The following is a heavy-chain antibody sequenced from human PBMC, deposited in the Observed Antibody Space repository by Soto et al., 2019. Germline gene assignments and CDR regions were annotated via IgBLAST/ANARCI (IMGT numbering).Heavy chain of an antibody. Sequence: HPGGSLRLSCAASGFTFSSYAMSWVRQAPGKGLEWVSAISGSGGSTYYADSVKGRFTISRDNSKNTLYLQMNSLRAEDTAVYYCAGYSSGWSRNAPGAFDIWGQGTMVTVSS. V-gene: IGHV3-23*01. J-gene: IGHJ3*02. D-gene: IGHD6-19*01. CDR2: ISGSGGST. CDR1: GFTFSSYA. CDR3: AGYSSGWSRNAPGAFDI.